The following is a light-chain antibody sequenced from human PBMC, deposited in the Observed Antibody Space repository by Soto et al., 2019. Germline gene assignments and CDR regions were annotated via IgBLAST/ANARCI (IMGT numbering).Light chain of an antibody. CDR3: QQSYSTRWT. J-gene: IGKJ1*01. Sequence: DLQMTQSPSSLSASVGDRVTITCRASQSISSYLNWYQQKPGEAPKLLIYVASSLQSGVPSRFSGSGSETDFTLTISSLQPEDFATYYCQQSYSTRWTVGQGTKVEIK. CDR1: QSISSY. V-gene: IGKV1-39*01. CDR2: VAS.